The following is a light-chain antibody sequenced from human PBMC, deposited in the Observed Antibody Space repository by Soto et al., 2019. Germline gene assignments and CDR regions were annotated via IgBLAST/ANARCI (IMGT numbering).Light chain of an antibody. CDR1: SSDVGAYNY. J-gene: IGLJ1*01. CDR3: NAYTSSSTYV. CDR2: EVS. V-gene: IGLV2-14*01. Sequence: QSALTQPASVSGSPGKSITISCTGTSSDVGAYNYVSWYQHHPGKAPKLIMYEVSHRHSGVSNRFSGSRSGHTASLTISGLQAEDEADYYCNAYTSSSTYVFGTGTKVTVL.